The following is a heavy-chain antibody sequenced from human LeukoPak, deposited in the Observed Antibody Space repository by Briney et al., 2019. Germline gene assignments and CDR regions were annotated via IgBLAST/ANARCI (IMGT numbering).Heavy chain of an antibody. CDR1: GDSISSSSYY. D-gene: IGHD3-3*01. J-gene: IGHJ6*03. V-gene: IGHV4-39*07. CDR3: VTNKPEGDYDFWSGYYRNYYYMDV. Sequence: NPSETLSLTCTVSGDSISSSSYYWGWIRQAPGEGLEWIGSIDYSGSTYYNPSLKSRVTISVDTSKNQFSLTLRSVTAADTAVYYCVTNKPEGDYDFWSGYYRNYYYMDVWGKGTTVTVSS. CDR2: IDYSGST.